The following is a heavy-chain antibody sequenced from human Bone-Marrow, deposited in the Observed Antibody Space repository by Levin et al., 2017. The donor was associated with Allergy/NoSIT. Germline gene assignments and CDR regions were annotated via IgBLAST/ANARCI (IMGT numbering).Heavy chain of an antibody. V-gene: IGHV4-59*11. CDR2: IYYGGRT. Sequence: RSQTLSLTCTVSGDSLTSHYWSWIRQSPGKGLEWIGFIYYGGRTNYNPSLKSRVRISVDTSKNQFSLRLATVTAADTAVYYCAKVDSSSWNPPEYYFDCWGQGALVAVSS. CDR3: AKVDSSSWNPPEYYFDC. D-gene: IGHD6-13*01. J-gene: IGHJ4*02. CDR1: GDSLTSHY.